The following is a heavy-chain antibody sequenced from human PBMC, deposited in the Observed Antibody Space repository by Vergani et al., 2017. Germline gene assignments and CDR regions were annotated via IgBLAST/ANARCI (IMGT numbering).Heavy chain of an antibody. V-gene: IGHV3-33*01. J-gene: IGHJ4*02. CDR3: ARGAENGSGSIWVEFDY. CDR1: GFTFSSYG. CDR2: IWYDGSNK. D-gene: IGHD3-10*01. Sequence: QVQLVESGGGVVQPGRSLRLSCAASGFTFSSYGMHWVRQAPGKGLEWVAVIWYDGSNKYYADSVKGRFTISRDNSKNTLYLQMNSLRAEDTAVYYCARGAENGSGSIWVEFDYWGQGTLVTVSS.